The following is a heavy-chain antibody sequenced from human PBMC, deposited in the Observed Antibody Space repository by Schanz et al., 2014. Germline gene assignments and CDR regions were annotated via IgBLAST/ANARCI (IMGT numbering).Heavy chain of an antibody. CDR1: GGSIRRSTYY. CDR2: IYNSGSA. D-gene: IGHD3-10*01. CDR3: VRQLLWFGESGVDT. Sequence: QLQLQESGPGLVKPSETLSLTCTVSGGSIRRSTYYWGWIRQPPGKGLEWVASIYNSGSAYYGPSLKSGFTISVEPSKTQFSLGLNSVTASDTAVYYCVRQLLWFGESGVDTWGQGTLVVVSS. V-gene: IGHV4-39*01. J-gene: IGHJ5*02.